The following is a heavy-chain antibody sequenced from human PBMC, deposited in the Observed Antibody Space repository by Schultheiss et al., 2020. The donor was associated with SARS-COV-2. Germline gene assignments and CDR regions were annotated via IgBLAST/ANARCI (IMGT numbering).Heavy chain of an antibody. Sequence: GGSLRLSCAASGFTFSSYAMSWVRQAPGKGLEWVSVIYSGGSTYYADSVKGRFTISRDNSKNTLYLQMGSLRAEDMAVYYCARLSSSFYGMDVWGQGTTVTVSS. CDR2: IYSGGST. CDR1: GFTFSSYA. V-gene: IGHV3-66*01. J-gene: IGHJ6*02. CDR3: ARLSSSFYGMDV. D-gene: IGHD6-6*01.